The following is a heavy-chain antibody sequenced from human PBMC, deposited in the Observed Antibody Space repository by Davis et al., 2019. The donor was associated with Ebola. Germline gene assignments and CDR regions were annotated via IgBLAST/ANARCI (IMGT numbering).Heavy chain of an antibody. CDR3: ARRGVNRYNWNYEWNWFDP. CDR2: INHSGST. J-gene: IGHJ5*02. Sequence: SETLSLTCAVYGGSFSGYYWSWIRQPPGKGLEWIGEINHSGSTNYNPSLKSRVTISVDTSKNQFSLKLSSVTAADTAVYYCARRGVNRYNWNYEWNWFDPWGQGTLVTVSS. V-gene: IGHV4-34*01. D-gene: IGHD1-7*01. CDR1: GGSFSGYY.